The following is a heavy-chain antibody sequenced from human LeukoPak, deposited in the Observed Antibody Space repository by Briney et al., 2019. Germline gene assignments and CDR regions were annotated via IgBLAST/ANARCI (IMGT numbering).Heavy chain of an antibody. CDR1: GFTFSSYA. CDR3: ARDWELGPWFDP. J-gene: IGHJ5*02. CDR2: ISYDGSNK. D-gene: IGHD1-26*01. V-gene: IGHV3-30-3*01. Sequence: PGGSLRLSCAASGFTFSSYAMHWVRQAPGKGLEWVAVISYDGSNKYYADSVKGRFTISRDNSKNTLYLQMNSLRAEDTAVYYCARDWELGPWFDPWGQGTLVTVSS.